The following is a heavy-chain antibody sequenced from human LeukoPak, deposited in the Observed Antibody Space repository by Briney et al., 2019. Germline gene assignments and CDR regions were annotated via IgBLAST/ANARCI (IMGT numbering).Heavy chain of an antibody. CDR2: ISGSGGST. V-gene: IGHV3-23*01. Sequence: AGGSLRLSCAASGFTFSSYAMSWVRQAPGKGLEWVSAISGSGGSTYYADSVKGRFTISRDNSKNTLYLQMNSLRAEDTAVYYCAKGYQIYYYDSSGLGYWGQGTLVTVSS. CDR1: GFTFSSYA. CDR3: AKGYQIYYYDSSGLGY. D-gene: IGHD3-22*01. J-gene: IGHJ4*02.